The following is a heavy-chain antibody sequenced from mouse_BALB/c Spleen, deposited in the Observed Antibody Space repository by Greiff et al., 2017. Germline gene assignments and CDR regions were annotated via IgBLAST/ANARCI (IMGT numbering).Heavy chain of an antibody. CDR2: ISSGGSYT. CDR3: TRERTTVVAPFDY. J-gene: IGHJ2*01. CDR1: GFTFSSYT. V-gene: IGHV5-6-4*01. Sequence: EVKVVESGGGLVKPGGSLKLSCAASGFTFSSYTMSWVRQTPEKRLEWVATISSGGSYTYYPDSVKGRFTISRDNAKNTLYLQMSSLKSEDTAMYYCTRERTTVVAPFDYWGQGTTLTVSS. D-gene: IGHD1-1*01.